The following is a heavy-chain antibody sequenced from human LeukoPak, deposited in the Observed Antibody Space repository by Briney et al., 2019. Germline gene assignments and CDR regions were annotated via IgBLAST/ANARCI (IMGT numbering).Heavy chain of an antibody. CDR3: AKDLGGVGRRGAFDI. Sequence: PGASLRLSCAASGFTFSSYAMSWVRQAPGEGLEWVSAISGSGGSTYYADSVKGRFTISRDNSKNTLYLQMNSLRAEDTAVYYCAKDLGGVGRRGAFDIWGQGTMVTVSS. D-gene: IGHD1-26*01. V-gene: IGHV3-23*01. CDR2: ISGSGGST. CDR1: GFTFSSYA. J-gene: IGHJ3*02.